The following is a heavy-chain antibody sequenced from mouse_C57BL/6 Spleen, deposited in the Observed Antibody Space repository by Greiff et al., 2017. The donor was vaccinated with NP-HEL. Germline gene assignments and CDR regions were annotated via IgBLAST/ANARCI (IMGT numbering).Heavy chain of an antibody. Sequence: VKLQESGPELVKPGASVKISCKASGYAFSSSWMNWVKQRPGKGLEWIGRIYPGDGDTNYNGKFKGKATLTADKSSSTAYMQLSSLTSEDSAVYFCAYSNYARFAYWGQGTLVTVSA. CDR2: IYPGDGDT. J-gene: IGHJ3*01. CDR3: AYSNYARFAY. V-gene: IGHV1-82*01. D-gene: IGHD2-5*01. CDR1: GYAFSSSW.